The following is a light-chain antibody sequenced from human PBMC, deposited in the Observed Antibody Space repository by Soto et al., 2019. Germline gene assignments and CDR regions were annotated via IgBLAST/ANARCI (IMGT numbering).Light chain of an antibody. CDR3: QQRNIWPPVT. CDR1: PSVANF. CDR2: GAF. Sequence: EIGLTQSPATLSFSPGERATLSGRVSPSVANFVAWYQQKPCQAPRLLIYGAFNRATGIPATFSGSGSGTDFTLTISSLEPEDCAVYYCQQRNIWPPVTFGHGTRLEIK. V-gene: IGKV3-11*01. J-gene: IGKJ5*01.